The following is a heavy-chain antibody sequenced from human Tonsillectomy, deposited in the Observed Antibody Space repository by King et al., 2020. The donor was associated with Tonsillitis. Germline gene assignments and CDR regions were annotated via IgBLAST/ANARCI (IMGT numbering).Heavy chain of an antibody. CDR1: GYTFTSYG. D-gene: IGHD2-2*01. CDR3: ARDSCSSTSCQYGTLFDF. V-gene: IGHV1-18*01. CDR2: ISAYNGNT. J-gene: IGHJ4*02. Sequence: VQLVESGGEVKKPGASVKVSCKASGYTFTSYGISWVRQAPGQGLEWMGWISAYNGNTNYAQKLQGRVTMTTGTSTSTAYMELRSLRSDDTAVYYCARDSCSSTSCQYGTLFDFWGQGTLVTVSS.